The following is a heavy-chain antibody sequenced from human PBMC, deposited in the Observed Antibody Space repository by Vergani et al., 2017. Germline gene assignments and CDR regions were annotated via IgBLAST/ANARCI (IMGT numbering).Heavy chain of an antibody. Sequence: QVQLVESGGGLVKPGGSLRLSCAASGFTFSDYYMSWIRQAPGKGLEWVSYISSSSSYTHYADSVKGRFTIPRDNAKNSLYLKMNSLRAEDTAVYYCARGGRYGRTNDYWGQGTLVTVSS. D-gene: IGHD3-16*01. CDR3: ARGGRYGRTNDY. J-gene: IGHJ4*02. V-gene: IGHV3-11*06. CDR2: ISSSSSYT. CDR1: GFTFSDYY.